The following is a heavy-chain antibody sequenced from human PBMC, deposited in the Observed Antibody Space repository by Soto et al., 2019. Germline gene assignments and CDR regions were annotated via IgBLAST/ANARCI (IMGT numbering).Heavy chain of an antibody. D-gene: IGHD3-9*01. V-gene: IGHV4-31*03. J-gene: IGHJ6*02. CDR2: IYYSGST. Sequence: SETLSLTCTVSGGYSVSVGYYWSWIRQHPGKGLEWIGYIYYSGSTYYKPSLKSRVTISVDTSKNQFSLKLSSVTAADTAVYYCARGPYDIFTGYYNYYYYYGMDVWGQGTTVTVSS. CDR1: GGYSVSVGYY. CDR3: ARGPYDIFTGYYNYYYYYGMDV.